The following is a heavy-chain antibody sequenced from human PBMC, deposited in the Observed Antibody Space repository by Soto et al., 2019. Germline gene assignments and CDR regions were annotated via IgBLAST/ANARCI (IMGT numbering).Heavy chain of an antibody. Sequence: ASVKVSCKASGYTFTSYAMHWVRQAPGQRLEWMGWINAGNGNTKYSQKFQGRVTITRDTSASTAYMELSSLRSEDTAVYYCASGSTPAYYYYGMDVWGQGTTVTVSS. CDR1: GYTFTSYA. CDR3: ASGSTPAYYYYGMDV. J-gene: IGHJ6*02. D-gene: IGHD2-2*01. V-gene: IGHV1-3*01. CDR2: INAGNGNT.